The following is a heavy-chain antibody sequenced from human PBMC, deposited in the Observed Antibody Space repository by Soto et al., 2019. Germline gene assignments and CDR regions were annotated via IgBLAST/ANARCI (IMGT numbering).Heavy chain of an antibody. Sequence: SEILSLTCTVSGGSISSYYWSWIRQPPGKGLEWIGYIYYSGSTNYNPSLKSRVTISVDTSKNQFSLKLSSVTAADTAVYYCARGRGGWFINQLLNAFDIWGQGTMVTVSS. J-gene: IGHJ3*02. CDR1: GGSISSYY. CDR3: ARGRGGWFINQLLNAFDI. CDR2: IYYSGST. V-gene: IGHV4-59*01. D-gene: IGHD2-2*01.